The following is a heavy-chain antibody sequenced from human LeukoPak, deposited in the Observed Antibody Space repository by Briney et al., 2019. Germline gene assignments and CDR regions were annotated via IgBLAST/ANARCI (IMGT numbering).Heavy chain of an antibody. CDR1: GVSISSYY. Sequence: TSETLSLTCNVSGVSISSYYWSWIRLPAGKGLEWIGRIYSNGITNYNPSLQSRITMSVDTSKKELSLKLSSVTAADTAVYYCAGSPNSYYYYMPVWGKGTTVTVSS. CDR2: IYSNGIT. J-gene: IGHJ6*03. CDR3: AGSPNSYYYYMPV. V-gene: IGHV4-4*07.